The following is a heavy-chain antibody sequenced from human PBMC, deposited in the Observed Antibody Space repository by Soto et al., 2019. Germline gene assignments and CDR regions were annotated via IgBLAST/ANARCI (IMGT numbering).Heavy chain of an antibody. Sequence: GGSLRLSCAASGFTFSSQWMDWVRQAPGKGLEWVANINQDGSEKHYVDSVKGRFTISRDNAKNSLYLQMNSLTAEDTAVYYCARGGGYCSSTSCYPETWFDPWGQGTLVTVSS. CDR1: GFTFSSQW. V-gene: IGHV3-7*03. J-gene: IGHJ5*02. CDR2: INQDGSEK. CDR3: ARGGGYCSSTSCYPETWFDP. D-gene: IGHD2-2*01.